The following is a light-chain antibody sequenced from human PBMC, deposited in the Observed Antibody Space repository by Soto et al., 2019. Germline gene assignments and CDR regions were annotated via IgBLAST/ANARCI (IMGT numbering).Light chain of an antibody. CDR1: SNDIGAYNY. CDR2: EVS. J-gene: IGLJ2*01. V-gene: IGLV2-14*01. Sequence: QSVLTQPASVSASPGQAITISCTGTSNDIGAYNYVSWYQQHPGKAPKLVIYEVSNRPSGVSVRFSGSKSGNTASLTISGLRAEDEAEYYCSSFTSTTTAGIFGGGTKLTVL. CDR3: SSFTSTTTAGI.